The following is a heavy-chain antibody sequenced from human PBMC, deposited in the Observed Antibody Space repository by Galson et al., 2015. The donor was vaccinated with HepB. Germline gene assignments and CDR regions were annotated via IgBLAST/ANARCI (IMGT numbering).Heavy chain of an antibody. Sequence: SLRLSCAASGFTFSSYSMNWVRQAPGKGLEWVSYITDTSRTIYYADSVKGRFTISRDNAKNSLYLQMNSLRAEDTAVYYCARDRDCTGGVCYSAYYYYYMDVWGKGTTVTVS. CDR2: ITDTSRTI. CDR3: ARDRDCTGGVCYSAYYYYYMDV. D-gene: IGHD2-8*02. J-gene: IGHJ6*03. CDR1: GFTFSSYS. V-gene: IGHV3-48*01.